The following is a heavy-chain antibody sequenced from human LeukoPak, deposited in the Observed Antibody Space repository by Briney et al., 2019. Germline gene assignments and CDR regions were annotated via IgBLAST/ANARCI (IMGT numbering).Heavy chain of an antibody. CDR3: ARDGNLNEGQQPGTSNYYYGMDV. V-gene: IGHV4-39*07. Sequence: PSETLSLTCTISDDSISSSSYSWGWIRQPPGKGLEWIGTIYYSGNTYYNPSLKSRVTISLDTSKNQFSLKLSSVTAADTAVYYCARDGNLNEGQQPGTSNYYYGMDVWGQGTTVTVSS. J-gene: IGHJ6*02. D-gene: IGHD6-13*01. CDR2: IYYSGNT. CDR1: DDSISSSSYS.